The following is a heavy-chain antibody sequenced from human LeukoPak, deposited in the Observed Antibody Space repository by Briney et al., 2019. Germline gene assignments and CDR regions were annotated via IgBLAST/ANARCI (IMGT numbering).Heavy chain of an antibody. J-gene: IGHJ4*02. CDR1: GFTFDDYA. CDR3: AKDIGYGYSYAFDY. V-gene: IGHV3-9*01. CDR2: ISWNSGSI. Sequence: PGMSLRLSCAASGFTFDDYAMHWVRQAPGKGLEWVSGISWNSGSIGYADSVKGRFTISRDNAKNSLYLQMNSLRAEDTALYYCAKDIGYGYSYAFDYWGQGTLVTVSS. D-gene: IGHD5-18*01.